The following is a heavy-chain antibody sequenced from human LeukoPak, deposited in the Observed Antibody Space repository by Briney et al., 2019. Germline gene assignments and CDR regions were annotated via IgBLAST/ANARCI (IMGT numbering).Heavy chain of an antibody. J-gene: IGHJ4*02. D-gene: IGHD2-15*01. V-gene: IGHV3-23*01. CDR3: AELVVAGNAGY. CDR2: ISGSGGST. Sequence: GGSLRLSCAASGFTFSSYAMSWVRQAPGKGLEWVSAISGSGGSTYYADSVKGRFTISRDNSKNTLYLQMNSLRAEDTAVYYCAELVVAGNAGYWGQGTLVTVSS. CDR1: GFTFSSYA.